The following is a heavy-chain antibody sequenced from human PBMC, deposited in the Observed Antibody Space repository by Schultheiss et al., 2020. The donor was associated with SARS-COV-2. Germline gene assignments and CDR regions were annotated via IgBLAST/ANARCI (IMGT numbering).Heavy chain of an antibody. CDR1: GGSISSYY. D-gene: IGHD3-10*01. Sequence: SETLSLTCTVSGGSISSYYWSWIRQPPGKGLEWIGSIYYSGSTYYNPSLKSRVTISVDTSKNQFSLKLSSVTAADTAVYYCAGGGSVGSQPEDYWGQGTLVTVSS. CDR2: IYYSGST. CDR3: AGGGSVGSQPEDY. V-gene: IGHV4-59*01. J-gene: IGHJ4*02.